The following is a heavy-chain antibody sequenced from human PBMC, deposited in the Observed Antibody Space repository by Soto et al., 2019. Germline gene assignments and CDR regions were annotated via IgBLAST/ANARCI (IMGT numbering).Heavy chain of an antibody. D-gene: IGHD3-16*01. Sequence: SETLSLTCTVSGGSISSYYWSWIRQPPGKGLEWIGYIYSNGSPNYNPSLKSRVTLSVDTSKNHFSLQLNSVTAADTAVYYCARFRYAVDPYPDYWGQGTLVTVS. V-gene: IGHV4-59*01. CDR2: IYSNGSP. J-gene: IGHJ4*02. CDR1: GGSISSYY. CDR3: ARFRYAVDPYPDY.